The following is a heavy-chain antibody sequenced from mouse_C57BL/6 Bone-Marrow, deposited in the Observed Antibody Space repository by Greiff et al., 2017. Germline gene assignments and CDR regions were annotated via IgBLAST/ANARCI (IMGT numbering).Heavy chain of an antibody. V-gene: IGHV5-17*01. D-gene: IGHD2-4*01. Sequence: EVKVVESGGGLVKPGGSLKLSCAASGFTFSDYGMHWVRQAPEKGLEWVAYISSGSSTIYYADTVKGRFTISRDNAKNTLFLQMTSLRSEDTAMYCCARMNYYYYDGDRDYWGQGTSVTVTS. CDR1: GFTFSDYG. CDR3: ARMNYYYYDGDRDY. J-gene: IGHJ4*01. CDR2: ISSGSSTI.